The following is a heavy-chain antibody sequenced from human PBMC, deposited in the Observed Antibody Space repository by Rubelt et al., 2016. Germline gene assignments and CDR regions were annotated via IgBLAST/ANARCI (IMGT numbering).Heavy chain of an antibody. V-gene: IGHV1-2*02. Sequence: GLEWMGWINPNSGSTNYAQKFQGRVTMTRDPSISPAYMELTRLRSDDTAVYYCARDLAQASSSADLPEGQDYWGQGTLVTVSS. CDR2: INPNSGST. D-gene: IGHD6-6*01. J-gene: IGHJ4*02. CDR3: ARDLAQASSSADLPEGQDY.